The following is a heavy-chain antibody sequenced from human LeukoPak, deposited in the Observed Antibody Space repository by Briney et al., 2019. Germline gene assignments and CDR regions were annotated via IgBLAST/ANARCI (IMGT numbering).Heavy chain of an antibody. CDR3: AKDSDIVVVPAAPPDAFDI. V-gene: IGHV3-30*02. CDR1: GFTFSSYG. D-gene: IGHD2-2*01. Sequence: VGSLRLSCAASGFTFSSYGMHWVRQAPGKGLEWVAFIRYDGSNKYYADSVKGRFTISRDNSKNTLYLQMNSLRAEDTAVYYCAKDSDIVVVPAAPPDAFDIWGQGTMVTVSS. CDR2: IRYDGSNK. J-gene: IGHJ3*02.